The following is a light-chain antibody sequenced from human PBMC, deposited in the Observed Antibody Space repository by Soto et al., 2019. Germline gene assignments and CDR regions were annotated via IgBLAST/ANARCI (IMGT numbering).Light chain of an antibody. Sequence: EIALTQSPGTLSLSPGERATLSCRASQSVTSSYLAWYQQKPGQAPRLVMYGASIRTSGIPDRFSGSGSGTDFTLTISRLEPEDFEVYYCQQYVRSPWTFGQGTKVDIK. CDR2: GAS. J-gene: IGKJ1*01. CDR3: QQYVRSPWT. CDR1: QSVTSSY. V-gene: IGKV3-20*01.